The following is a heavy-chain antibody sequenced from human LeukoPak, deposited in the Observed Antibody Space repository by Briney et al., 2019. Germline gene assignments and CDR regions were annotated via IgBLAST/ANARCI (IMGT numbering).Heavy chain of an antibody. V-gene: IGHV3-21*04. Sequence: GGPLRSSCAAPGFPFITYRMTWVRQAPGKGLEWAPSFSPSSSYIYYADSVKGRFTISRDNSKNTLYLQMNSLRAEDTAVYYCAKHYAYYYDATGYHFDHWGQGTLVTVSS. CDR3: AKHYAYYYDATGYHFDH. D-gene: IGHD3-22*01. J-gene: IGHJ4*02. CDR1: GFPFITYR. CDR2: FSPSSSYI.